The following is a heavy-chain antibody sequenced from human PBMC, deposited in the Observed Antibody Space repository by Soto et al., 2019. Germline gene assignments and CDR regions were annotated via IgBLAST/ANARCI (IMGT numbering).Heavy chain of an antibody. CDR1: GGTFSSYA. V-gene: IGHV1-69*12. CDR3: ARDRGYTGYRNEAAFPY. D-gene: IGHD5-12*01. Sequence: QVQLVQSGAEVKKPGSSVKVSCKASGGTFSSYAISWVRQAPGQGLEWMGGIIPIFGTAHYAQKFQGRVTITAXAAXSXVYLERSRLRSEDTAVYYCARDRGYTGYRNEAAFPYWGQGTLVTVSS. CDR2: IIPIFGTA. J-gene: IGHJ4*02.